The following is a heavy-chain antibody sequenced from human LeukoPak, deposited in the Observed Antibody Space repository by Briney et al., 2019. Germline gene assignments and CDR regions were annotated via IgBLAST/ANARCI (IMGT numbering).Heavy chain of an antibody. CDR2: IYYSGST. Sequence: SETLSLTCTVSGGSISSYYWSWIRQPPGKGLEWIGYIYYSGSTNYNPSLKSRVTISVDTSKNQFSLKLSSVTAADTAVYYCARVRPYYDSSGTIDYWGQGTLVTVSS. CDR3: ARVRPYYDSSGTIDY. CDR1: GGSISSYY. V-gene: IGHV4-59*01. D-gene: IGHD3-22*01. J-gene: IGHJ4*02.